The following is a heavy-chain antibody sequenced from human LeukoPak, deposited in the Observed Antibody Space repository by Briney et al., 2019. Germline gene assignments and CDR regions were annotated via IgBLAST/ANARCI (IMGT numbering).Heavy chain of an antibody. J-gene: IGHJ6*03. CDR3: ARSSPPTYYHFYYYMDV. V-gene: IGHV1-2*02. Sequence: ASVKVSCKASGYTFTSYDINWVRQATGQGLEWMGWINPSSGGAKYAQNFQGRVIITTDTSISTAYMELSSLRSDDTAVYYCARSSPPTYYHFYYYMDVWGKGSTVTVSS. D-gene: IGHD6-13*01. CDR1: GYTFTSYD. CDR2: INPSSGGA.